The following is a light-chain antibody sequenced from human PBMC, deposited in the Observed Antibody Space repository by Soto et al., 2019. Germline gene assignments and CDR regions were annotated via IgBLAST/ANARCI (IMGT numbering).Light chain of an antibody. CDR1: SPNIGAGYD. CDR3: HSYDSSLSGAGV. CDR2: GSS. J-gene: IGLJ2*01. V-gene: IGLV1-40*01. Sequence: QSVLTQPPSVSGAPGQRVTISCTGSSPNIGAGYDVHWYQQLPGTAPKVLIYGSSNRPAGVPDRFSGSKSGTSASLAITGLQAEDEADYYCHSYDSSLSGAGVFGGGTQLTVL.